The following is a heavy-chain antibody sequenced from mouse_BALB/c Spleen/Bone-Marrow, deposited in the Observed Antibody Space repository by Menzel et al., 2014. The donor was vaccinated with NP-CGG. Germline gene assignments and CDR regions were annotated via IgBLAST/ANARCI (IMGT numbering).Heavy chain of an antibody. V-gene: IGHV7-3*02. CDR2: IRNKANGYTT. Sequence: EVKLVESGGGSVQPGGSLRLSCATSGFTFTDYYMSWVRQPPGKALEWLGFIRNKANGYTTGYSASVKGRFTVSRDNSQRILYLQMNTLRAEDSATYYCARDENVGIYWYFDVWGAGTTVIVSS. CDR1: GFTFTDYY. CDR3: ARDENVGIYWYFDV. J-gene: IGHJ1*01.